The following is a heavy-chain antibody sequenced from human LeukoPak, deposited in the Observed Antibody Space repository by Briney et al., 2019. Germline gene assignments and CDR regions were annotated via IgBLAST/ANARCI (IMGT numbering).Heavy chain of an antibody. V-gene: IGHV4-4*07. CDR3: ARGRVSSSTWYSTYYYYFYMDV. D-gene: IGHD6-13*01. J-gene: IGHJ6*03. CDR2: IYTSGST. Sequence: SETLSLTCTVSGGSISSYYWSWIRQPAGKGLEWIGRIYTSGSTNYNPSLKSRVTMSVDTSKNQFSLELSSATAADTAVYFCARGRVSSSTWYSTYYYYFYMDVWGKGTTVTVSS. CDR1: GGSISSYY.